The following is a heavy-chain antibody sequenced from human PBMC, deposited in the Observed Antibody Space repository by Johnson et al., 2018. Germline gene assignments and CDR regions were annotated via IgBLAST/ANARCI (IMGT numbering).Heavy chain of an antibody. D-gene: IGHD2-15*01. CDR1: GFTFGTYG. J-gene: IGHJ3*02. Sequence: VQLVQSGGGLVQPGGALRLSCAASGFTFGTYGMQWVRQPRGRGLEWVAAINGAGDTYYADPVKGRFTVSREIAKNSFYLEMNGLSPGATAVYFCARVLAGGSWGIDIWGQGTTVTVSS. CDR2: INGAGDT. CDR3: ARVLAGGSWGIDI. V-gene: IGHV3-13*01.